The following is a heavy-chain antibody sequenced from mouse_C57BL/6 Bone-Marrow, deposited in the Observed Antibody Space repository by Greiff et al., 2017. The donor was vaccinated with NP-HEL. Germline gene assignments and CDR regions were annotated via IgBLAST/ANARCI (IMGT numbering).Heavy chain of an antibody. D-gene: IGHD2-3*01. V-gene: IGHV5-6*01. Sequence: EVHLVESGGDLVKPGGSLKLSCAASGFTFSSYGMSWVRQTPDKRLEWVATIRSGGCYTYYPDSVKGRFTISRDNAKNTLYLQMSSLKSEDTAMYYCAMVGYYAAWFSYWGQGTLGTVSA. CDR3: AMVGYYAAWFSY. CDR1: GFTFSSYG. CDR2: IRSGGCYT. J-gene: IGHJ3*01.